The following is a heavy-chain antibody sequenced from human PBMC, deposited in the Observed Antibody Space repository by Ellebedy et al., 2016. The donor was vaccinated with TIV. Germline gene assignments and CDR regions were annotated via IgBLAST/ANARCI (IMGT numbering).Heavy chain of an antibody. J-gene: IGHJ1*01. V-gene: IGHV1-18*01. Sequence: AASVKVSCKASGYTFTSYGISWVRQAPGHGLEWMGWISAYNGNTNYAQKLQGRVTMTTDTSTSTAYMELRSLRSDDTAVYYCARGGQPRYYDSSGAPEYFQHWGQGTLVTVSS. CDR2: ISAYNGNT. CDR1: GYTFTSYG. CDR3: ARGGQPRYYDSSGAPEYFQH. D-gene: IGHD3-22*01.